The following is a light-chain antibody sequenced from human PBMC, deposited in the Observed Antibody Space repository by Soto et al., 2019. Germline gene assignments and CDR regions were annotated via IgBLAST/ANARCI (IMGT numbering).Light chain of an antibody. CDR3: SSYTTSSTVV. V-gene: IGLV2-8*01. Sequence: QSALTQPPSASGSPGQSVAISCTGTSSDVGGYNYVSWYQQHPGKAPKLMIYEVSKRPSGVPDRFSGSKSGNTASLTISGLQAEDEGDYYCSSYTTSSTVVFGGGTKLTVL. CDR2: EVS. CDR1: SSDVGGYNY. J-gene: IGLJ2*01.